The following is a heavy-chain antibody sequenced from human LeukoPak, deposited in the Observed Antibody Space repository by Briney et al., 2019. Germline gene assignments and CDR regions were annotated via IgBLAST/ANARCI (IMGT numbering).Heavy chain of an antibody. V-gene: IGHV4-39*01. Sequence: SETLSLTCTVSGGSISSSSYYWGWIRQPPGKGLEWIGSIYYSGSTYYNPSLKSRVTISVDTSKNQFPLKLSSVTAADTAVYYCARSSSGHYGMDVWGQGTTVTVSS. CDR2: IYYSGST. D-gene: IGHD6-6*01. CDR1: GGSISSSSYY. J-gene: IGHJ6*02. CDR3: ARSSSGHYGMDV.